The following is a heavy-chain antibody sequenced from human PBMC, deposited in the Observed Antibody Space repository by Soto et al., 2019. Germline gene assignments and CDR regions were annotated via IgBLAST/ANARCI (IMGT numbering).Heavy chain of an antibody. V-gene: IGHV4-34*01. Sequence: PSETLSLTCAVYGGSFSGYYWSWIRQPPGKGLEWIGEINHTGGTTYNPSLKSRVTILLDTSTSQFSLTLSSVTAADTAVYYCARGPPLWSGPNGLDYWGQGTLVTVSS. CDR1: GGSFSGYY. CDR3: ARGPPLWSGPNGLDY. CDR2: INHTGGT. J-gene: IGHJ4*02. D-gene: IGHD3-10*01.